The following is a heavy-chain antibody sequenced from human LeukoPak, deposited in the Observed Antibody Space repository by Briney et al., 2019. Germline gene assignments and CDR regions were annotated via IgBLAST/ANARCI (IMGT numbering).Heavy chain of an antibody. Sequence: GGSLRLSCAASRITFSRFWMSWVRQAPGKGLQWVANINQDGSEKHYVDSVKGRFTISRDNAENSLYLQMDSLRAEDTAVYYCASGGHLDYWGQGALVTVAS. V-gene: IGHV3-7*03. CDR1: RITFSRFW. CDR2: INQDGSEK. D-gene: IGHD3-16*01. CDR3: ASGGHLDY. J-gene: IGHJ4*02.